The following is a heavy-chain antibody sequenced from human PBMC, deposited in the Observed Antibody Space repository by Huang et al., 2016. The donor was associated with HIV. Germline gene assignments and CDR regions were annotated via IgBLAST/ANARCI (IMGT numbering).Heavy chain of an antibody. D-gene: IGHD1-26*01. CDR1: GFTFNKFD. V-gene: IGHV3-30*18. Sequence: QVQLVESGGGVVQPGRSLRLSCAAFGFTFNKFDMHWVRQAPGKGLEWVEIISYDGSSKYHADAVKGRFTISRDNSKNTVYLQMNSLRVEDTAVYYCAKDGRGSGTYYDYFEYWGQGTLVTVSS. J-gene: IGHJ4*02. CDR2: ISYDGSSK. CDR3: AKDGRGSGTYYDYFEY.